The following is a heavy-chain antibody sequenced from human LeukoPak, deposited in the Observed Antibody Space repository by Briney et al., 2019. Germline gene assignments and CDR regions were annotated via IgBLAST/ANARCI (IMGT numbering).Heavy chain of an antibody. D-gene: IGHD5-18*01. CDR3: TRVGYAGYSYAEDAFDI. CDR2: IRSKAYGGTT. CDR1: GFTFGDYA. V-gene: IGHV3-49*03. J-gene: IGHJ3*02. Sequence: GGSLRLSCTASGFTFGDYAMSWFRQAPGKGLEWVGFIRSKAYGGTTEYAASVKGRLTISRDDSKSIAYLQMNSLKTEDTAVYYCTRVGYAGYSYAEDAFDIWGQGTMVTVSS.